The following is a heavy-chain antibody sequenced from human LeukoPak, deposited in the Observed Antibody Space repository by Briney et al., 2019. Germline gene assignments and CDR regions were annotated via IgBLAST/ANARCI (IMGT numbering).Heavy chain of an antibody. Sequence: GGSLRLSGAASGFTFSSYAMHWVRQAPGKGLEYVSAISSNGGSTYYANSVKGRFTISRDNSKNTLYLQMGSLRAEDMAVYYCARDLSWLVRSRLDYWGQGTLVTVSS. J-gene: IGHJ4*02. CDR3: ARDLSWLVRSRLDY. CDR2: ISSNGGST. CDR1: GFTFSSYA. D-gene: IGHD5-12*01. V-gene: IGHV3-64*01.